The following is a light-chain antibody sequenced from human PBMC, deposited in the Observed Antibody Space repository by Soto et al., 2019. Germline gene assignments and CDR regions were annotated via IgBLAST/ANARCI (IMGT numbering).Light chain of an antibody. CDR2: KAS. CDR3: QQYSTYSLT. J-gene: IGKJ4*01. Sequence: DIQMTQSPSTLSASVGDRVTISCRASQSVSTWLAWYQQKPGKVPKLLIYKASSLESGVPSRFSGSGSGTEFTLTISSLQPDDFACYYCQQYSTYSLTFGGGTKVDIK. CDR1: QSVSTW. V-gene: IGKV1-5*03.